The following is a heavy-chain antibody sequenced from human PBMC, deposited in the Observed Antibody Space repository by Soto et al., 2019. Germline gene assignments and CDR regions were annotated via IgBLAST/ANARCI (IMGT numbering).Heavy chain of an antibody. D-gene: IGHD3-3*01. CDR3: VKKEAYYDFWSGYYNADYYYGMDV. J-gene: IGHJ6*02. Sequence: GGSLRLSCSASGFTFSSYAMHWVRQAPGKGLEYVSAISSNGGSTYYADSVKGRFTISRDNSKNTLYLQMSSLRAEDTAVYYCVKKEAYYDFWSGYYNADYYYGMDVWGQGTTVTVSS. CDR2: ISSNGGST. CDR1: GFTFSSYA. V-gene: IGHV3-64D*06.